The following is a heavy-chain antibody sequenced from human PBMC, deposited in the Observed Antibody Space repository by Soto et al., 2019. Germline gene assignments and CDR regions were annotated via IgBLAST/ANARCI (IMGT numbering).Heavy chain of an antibody. D-gene: IGHD3-16*01. Sequence: PSETLSLTCAVYGGSFSGYYWSWIRQPPGKGLEWIGEINHSGSTNYNPSLKSRVTISVDTSKNQFSLKLSSVTAADTAVYYCARGYDYIWGSSYYYYMDAWGKGTTVTVSS. CDR2: INHSGST. CDR3: ARGYDYIWGSSYYYYMDA. CDR1: GGSFSGYY. J-gene: IGHJ6*03. V-gene: IGHV4-34*01.